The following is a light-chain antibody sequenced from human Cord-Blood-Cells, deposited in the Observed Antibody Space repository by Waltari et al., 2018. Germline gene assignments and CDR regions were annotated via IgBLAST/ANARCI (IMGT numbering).Light chain of an antibody. CDR3: QQYNSYWT. CDR2: KAS. Sequence: DLQMTQSPSTLSASEGDRLTITCRASQSISSWFAWYQQKPGKAPKLLIYKASSLESGVPSRFSGSGSGTEFTLTISSLQPDDFATYYCQQYNSYWTFGQGTKVEIK. V-gene: IGKV1-5*03. J-gene: IGKJ1*01. CDR1: QSISSW.